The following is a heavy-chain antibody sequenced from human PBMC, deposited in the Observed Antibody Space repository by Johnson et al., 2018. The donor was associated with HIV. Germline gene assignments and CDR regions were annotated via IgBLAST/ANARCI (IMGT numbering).Heavy chain of an antibody. CDR2: ISSSGSTI. D-gene: IGHD3-10*02. CDR1: GFTFSDYY. J-gene: IGHJ3*02. CDR3: AKDGSGDVRGAFDI. V-gene: IGHV3-11*01. Sequence: MLLVESGGGLVTPGGSLRLSCAASGFTFSDYYMGWIRQTPGKGLEWVSYISSSGSTIYYADSVKGRFTLSRDNAKNSLYLQLKSLTAEDTAVYYCAKDGSGDVRGAFDIWGQGTMVTVSS.